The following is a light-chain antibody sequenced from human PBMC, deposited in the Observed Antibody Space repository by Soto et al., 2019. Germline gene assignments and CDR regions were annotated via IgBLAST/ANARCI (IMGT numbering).Light chain of an antibody. V-gene: IGLV2-14*01. CDR2: EVS. CDR1: SSDVGGHDY. J-gene: IGLJ2*01. CDR3: SSYTSFTTVL. Sequence: QSALTQPASVSGSPGQSITISCTGTSSDVGGHDYVSWYQQHPGKAPKLMIYEVSYRPSGISNRFSGSKSDNTASLTISGLQAEDEADYYCSSYTSFTTVLFGGGTKLTVL.